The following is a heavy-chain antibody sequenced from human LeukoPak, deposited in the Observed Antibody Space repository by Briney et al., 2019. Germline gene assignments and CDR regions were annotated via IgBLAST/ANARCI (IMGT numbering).Heavy chain of an antibody. CDR1: GYTFTSYG. CDR3: ARSPGISTSYYYYYYMDV. V-gene: IGHV1-18*01. J-gene: IGHJ6*03. CDR2: ISAYNGNT. D-gene: IGHD2-2*01. Sequence: ASVKVSCKASGYTFTSYGISWVRQAPGQGLEWMGWISAYNGNTNYAQKLQGRVTMTTDTSTSTAYMELRSLRSDDTAVYYCARSPGISTSYYYYYYMDVWGKGTTVTVPS.